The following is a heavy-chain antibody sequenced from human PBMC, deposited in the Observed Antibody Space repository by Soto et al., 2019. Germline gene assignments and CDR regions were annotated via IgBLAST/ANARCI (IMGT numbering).Heavy chain of an antibody. V-gene: IGHV3-21*01. J-gene: IGHJ4*02. D-gene: IGHD6-19*01. CDR3: ASDGMLRGTGAGTDDLDY. CDR2: ISTSSSYI. Sequence: EVQLVESGGGLVKPGGSLRLSCAVSGFTFSSFNMNWVRQAPGKGLEWVSSISTSSSYIYYADSVKGRFTISSDNAKNSLYLQMNSLRAEDTAVYYGASDGMLRGTGAGTDDLDYWGQGTLVTVSS. CDR1: GFTFSSFN.